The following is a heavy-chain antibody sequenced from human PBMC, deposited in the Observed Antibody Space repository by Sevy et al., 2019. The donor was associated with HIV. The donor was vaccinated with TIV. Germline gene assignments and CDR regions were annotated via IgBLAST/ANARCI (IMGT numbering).Heavy chain of an antibody. V-gene: IGHV3-48*04. CDR1: GFSFIHEN. CDR2: ISTSGSTI. Sequence: GGSLRLSCVASGFSFIHENMNWVRQAPGKGLEWLSYISTSGSTIYQADSVKGRFTISRDNAKNSLFLQMNSLRVEDTAIYYCVRDWDDKFSYADSDPAVDCWGQGTLVTVSS. CDR3: VRDWDDKFSYADSDPAVDC. J-gene: IGHJ4*02. D-gene: IGHD2-8*01.